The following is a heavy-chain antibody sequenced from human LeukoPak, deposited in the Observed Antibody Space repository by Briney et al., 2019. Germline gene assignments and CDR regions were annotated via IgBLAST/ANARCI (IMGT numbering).Heavy chain of an antibody. J-gene: IGHJ4*02. D-gene: IGHD3-22*01. CDR2: ISYDGSNQ. CDR3: ARGDSTDHYGPLEY. CDR1: GFTLSSYG. Sequence: GGSLRLSCAASGFTLSSYGVHWVRQAPGKGLEWVAFISYDGSNQYYVDSVKGRFTISRDNSKNTLYLQMNSLRAEDTAVYYCARGDSTDHYGPLEYWGQGTLVTVSS. V-gene: IGHV3-30*03.